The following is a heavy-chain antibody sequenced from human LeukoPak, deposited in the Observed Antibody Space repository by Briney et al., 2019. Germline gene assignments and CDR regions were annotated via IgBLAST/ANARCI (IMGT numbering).Heavy chain of an antibody. D-gene: IGHD6-19*01. V-gene: IGHV1-18*04. CDR3: ARDSLGVAGPSWDY. CDR2: ISAYNGNT. J-gene: IGHJ4*02. CDR1: GYTFTSYG. Sequence: ASVKVSCKASGYTFTSYGISWVRLAPGQGLEWMGWISAYNGNTNYAQKLQGRVTMTTDTSTSTAYMELRSLRSDDTAVYYCARDSLGVAGPSWDYWGQGSLVTVSS.